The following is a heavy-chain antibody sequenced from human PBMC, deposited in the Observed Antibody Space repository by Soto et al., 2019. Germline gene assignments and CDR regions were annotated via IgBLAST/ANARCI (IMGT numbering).Heavy chain of an antibody. D-gene: IGHD2-21*02. J-gene: IGHJ6*02. CDR2: INPSGGST. Sequence: QVQLVQSGAEVKKPGASVKVSCKASGYNFTSYYMHWVRQAPGQGLEWMGIINPSGGSTSYAQKFPGRVTMTRDTSTSTVYMEMSTLRSEDTAVHYCARGDPTYYYGGMDVWGQGTPVTVSS. CDR1: GYNFTSYY. CDR3: ARGDPTYYYGGMDV. V-gene: IGHV1-46*01.